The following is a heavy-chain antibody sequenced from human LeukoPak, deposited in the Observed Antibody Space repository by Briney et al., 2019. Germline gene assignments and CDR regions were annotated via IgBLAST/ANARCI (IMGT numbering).Heavy chain of an antibody. CDR2: ISGSGGST. V-gene: IGHV3-23*01. CDR3: AKDRPYCTIGVCWPLLHWFDP. CDR1: GFTFSSYA. D-gene: IGHD2-8*01. Sequence: GGSLRLSCAASGFTFSSYAMSWVRQAPGKGLEWVSAISGSGGSTHYADSVKGRFTISRDNSKNTLYLQMNSLRAEDTAVYCCAKDRPYCTIGVCWPLLHWFDPWGQGTLVTVSS. J-gene: IGHJ5*02.